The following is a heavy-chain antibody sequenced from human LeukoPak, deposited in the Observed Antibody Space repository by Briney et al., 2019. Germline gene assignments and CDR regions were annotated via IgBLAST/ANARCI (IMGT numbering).Heavy chain of an antibody. CDR1: GYSISSGYY. V-gene: IGHV4-38-2*02. CDR3: ARSKDILTGYCFDY. J-gene: IGHJ4*02. D-gene: IGHD3-9*01. Sequence: SETLSLTCTVSGYSISSGYYWGWIRQPPGKGLEWIGSIYHSGSTYYNPSLKSRVTISIDTSKNQFSLKLSSVTAADTAMYYCARSKDILTGYCFDYWGQGTLVTVSS. CDR2: IYHSGST.